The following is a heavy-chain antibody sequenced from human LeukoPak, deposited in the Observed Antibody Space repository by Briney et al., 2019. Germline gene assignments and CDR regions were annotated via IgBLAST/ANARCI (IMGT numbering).Heavy chain of an antibody. CDR3: ARVGSYGTFIDY. Sequence: PSETLSLTCTVSGGSISSYYWSWIRQPPGKGLEWIGYIYYSGSTNYNPSLKSRVTISVDTSKNQFSLKLSSVTAADTAVYYCARVGSYGTFIDYWGQGTLVTVSS. V-gene: IGHV4-59*08. CDR2: IYYSGST. CDR1: GGSISSYY. J-gene: IGHJ4*02. D-gene: IGHD1-26*01.